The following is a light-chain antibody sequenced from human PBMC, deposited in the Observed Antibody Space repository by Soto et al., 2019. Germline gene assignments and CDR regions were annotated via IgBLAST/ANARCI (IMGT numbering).Light chain of an antibody. CDR3: LQDYNLPRT. CDR2: AAS. Sequence: IQMTHSPSSLSAAVADIVTITCRASQSISSYLNWYQQKPGKAPKLLIYAASSLQSGVPSRFSGSGSGTDFTLTISSLQPEDFATYYCLQDYNLPRTFGQGTKVDIK. J-gene: IGKJ1*01. V-gene: IGKV1-6*01. CDR1: QSISSY.